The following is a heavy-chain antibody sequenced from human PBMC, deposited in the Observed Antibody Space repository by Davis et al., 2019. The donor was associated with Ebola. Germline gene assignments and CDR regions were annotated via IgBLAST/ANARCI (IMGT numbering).Heavy chain of an antibody. J-gene: IGHJ3*02. D-gene: IGHD3/OR15-3a*01. CDR1: GGSISSSNW. V-gene: IGHV4-4*02. Sequence: SETLSLTCAVSGGSISSSNWWSWVRQPPGKGLEWIGYIYYSGSTNYNPSLKSRVTISVDTSKNQFSLKLSSVTAADTAVYYCARGGQGAFDIWGQGTMVTVSS. CDR3: ARGGQGAFDI. CDR2: IYYSGST.